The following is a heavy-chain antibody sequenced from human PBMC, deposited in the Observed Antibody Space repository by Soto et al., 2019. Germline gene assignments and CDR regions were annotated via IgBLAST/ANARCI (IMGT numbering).Heavy chain of an antibody. CDR2: IYYSGST. V-gene: IGHV4-39*01. D-gene: IGHD3-22*01. CDR1: GGSISSSSYY. J-gene: IGHJ4*02. CDR3: ARADYYDSSGYYFDY. Sequence: SETLSLTCTVSGGSISSSSYYWGWIRQPPGKGLEWIGSIYYSGSTYYNPSLKSRVTISIDTSKNQFSLKLSSVTAADTAVYYCARADYYDSSGYYFDYWGQGTLVTVS.